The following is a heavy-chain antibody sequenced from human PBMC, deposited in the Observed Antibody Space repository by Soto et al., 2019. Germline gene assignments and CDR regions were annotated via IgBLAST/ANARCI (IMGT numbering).Heavy chain of an antibody. CDR1: GGTFGSYV. V-gene: IGHV1-69*01. CDR3: ARSQGSSTSLEIYYYYYYGMDV. J-gene: IGHJ6*02. CDR2: IIPIPGTA. D-gene: IGHD2-2*01. Sequence: QVQLVQSGAEVNKPGASVKVSCKASGGTFGSYVISWVRQAPGQGLEWMGGIIPIPGTANYAQKFQGRVTIAADESTSTAYMELSSLRSEDTAVYYCARSQGSSTSLEIYYYYYYGMDVWGQGTTVTVSS.